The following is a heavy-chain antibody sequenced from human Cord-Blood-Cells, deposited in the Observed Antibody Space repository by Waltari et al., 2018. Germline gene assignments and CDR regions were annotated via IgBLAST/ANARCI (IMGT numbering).Heavy chain of an antibody. CDR3: ARGPYSYGIYYYYGMDV. Sequence: QVQLPQWGAGLLKPSETLSLTCAVYGVSFSGYYWCWIRQPPGKGLKWIGEVNHSGSTNYNPSLKIRVTISGDTSKNQFSLKLSAVTAADTAVYYCARGPYSYGIYYYYGMDVWGQGTTVTVSS. D-gene: IGHD5-18*01. CDR1: GVSFSGYY. CDR2: VNHSGST. J-gene: IGHJ6*02. V-gene: IGHV4-34*01.